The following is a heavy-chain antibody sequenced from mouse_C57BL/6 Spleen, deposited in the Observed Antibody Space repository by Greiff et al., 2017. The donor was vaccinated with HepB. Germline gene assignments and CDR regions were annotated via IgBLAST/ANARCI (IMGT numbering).Heavy chain of an antibody. V-gene: IGHV5-9-1*02. J-gene: IGHJ1*03. CDR2: ISSGGDYI. CDR3: TRDRGRPYWYFDV. CDR1: GFTFSSYA. Sequence: EVQLVESGEGLVKPGGSLKLSCAASGFTFSSYAMSWVRQTPEKRLEWVAYISSGGDYIYYADTVKGRFTISRDNARNTLYLQMSSLKAEDTAMYYCTRDRGRPYWYFDVWGTGTTVTVSS. D-gene: IGHD1-1*01.